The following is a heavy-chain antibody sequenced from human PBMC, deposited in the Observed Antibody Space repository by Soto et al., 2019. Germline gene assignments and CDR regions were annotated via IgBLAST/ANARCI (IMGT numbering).Heavy chain of an antibody. Sequence: SETLSLTCTVSGGSISSNGYYWDWIRQPPGKGLEWIGYIYYSGTTNYNSYLKSRLSLSVDMSKNQFSLKLASVTAADTAVYFCARSQRGRTAFTFDYWGQGALVTVS. CDR2: IYYSGTT. D-gene: IGHD3-16*01. CDR1: GGSISSNGYY. V-gene: IGHV4-61*05. CDR3: ARSQRGRTAFTFDY. J-gene: IGHJ4*02.